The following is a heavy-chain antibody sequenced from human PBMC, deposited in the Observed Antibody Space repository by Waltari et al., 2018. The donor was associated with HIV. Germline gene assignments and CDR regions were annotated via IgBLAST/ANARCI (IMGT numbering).Heavy chain of an antibody. D-gene: IGHD3-16*02. CDR3: AGLFYDYVWGSYRPSPSSGYYTLDY. Sequence: QVQLQESGPGLVKHSETLSLTCTVSGGSVSSGSYYWSWIRQPPGEGIEGLGDIYYSVSTNYNPSLKSRVTISVDTSKNQFSLKLSSVTAADTAVYYCAGLFYDYVWGSYRPSPSSGYYTLDYWGQGTLVTVSS. CDR2: IYYSVST. J-gene: IGHJ4*02. V-gene: IGHV4-61*01. CDR1: GGSVSSGSYY.